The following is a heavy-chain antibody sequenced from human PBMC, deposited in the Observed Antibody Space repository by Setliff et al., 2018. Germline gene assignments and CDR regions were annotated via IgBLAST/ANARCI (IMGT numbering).Heavy chain of an antibody. V-gene: IGHV1-18*04. CDR1: GYTFTSSG. CDR2: ISVYNGYI. D-gene: IGHD2-15*01. J-gene: IGHJ5*02. Sequence: ASVKVSCKASGYTFTSSGISWVRQAPGQGLEWMGWISVYNGYIVYAQKLQGRVTMTSDTSTSTAYMELDSLRSEDTAVYYCARSPAVLGIVYLDPWGQGTLVTVSS. CDR3: ARSPAVLGIVYLDP.